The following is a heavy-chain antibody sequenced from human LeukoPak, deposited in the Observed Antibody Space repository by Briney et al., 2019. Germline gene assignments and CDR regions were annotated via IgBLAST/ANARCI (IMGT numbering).Heavy chain of an antibody. CDR2: IYYSGST. Sequence: SETLSLTCTVSGGSVSSGSYYWSRIRQPPGKGLEWIGYIYYSGSTSYNPSLKSRVTISVDTSKNQFSLKLSSVTAADTAVYYCARGYSGSYYEDWFDPWGQGTLVTVSS. J-gene: IGHJ5*02. V-gene: IGHV4-61*01. CDR1: GGSVSSGSYY. CDR3: ARGYSGSYYEDWFDP. D-gene: IGHD1-26*01.